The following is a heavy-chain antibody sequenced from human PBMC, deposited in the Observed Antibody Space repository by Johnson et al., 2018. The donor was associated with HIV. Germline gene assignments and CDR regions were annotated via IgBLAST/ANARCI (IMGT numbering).Heavy chain of an antibody. J-gene: IGHJ3*02. V-gene: IGHV3-66*01. CDR2: IYSGGST. D-gene: IGHD3-10*01. CDR1: GFTVSSNY. CDR3: ARDVASVYGSGDHAFDI. Sequence: EKLVESGGGLVKPGGSLRLSCAASGFTVSSNYMSWVRQAPGKGLEWVSVIYSGGSTYYADSVKGRFTISRDNSRNTLYLQMGRLRVEDMAVYYCARDVASVYGSGDHAFDIWGQGTMVTVSS.